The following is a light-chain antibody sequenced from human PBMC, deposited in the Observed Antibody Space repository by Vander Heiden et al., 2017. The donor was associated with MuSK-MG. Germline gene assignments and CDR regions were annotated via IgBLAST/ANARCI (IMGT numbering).Light chain of an antibody. CDR2: EVS. CDR1: SSDVGSYNL. Sequence: QSALNQPASVSGSPGQSITISCTGTSSDVGSYNLVSWYQQHPGKAPKLMIYEVSKRPSGVSNRFSGSKSGNTASLTISGLQAEDEADYYCCSYAGSSTLVFGGGTKLTVL. V-gene: IGLV2-23*02. CDR3: CSYAGSSTLV. J-gene: IGLJ2*01.